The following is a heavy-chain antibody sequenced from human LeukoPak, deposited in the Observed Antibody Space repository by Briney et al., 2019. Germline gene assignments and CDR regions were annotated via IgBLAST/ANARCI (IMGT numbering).Heavy chain of an antibody. CDR1: GFTFDDYA. CDR3: AKGPGYCSSTSCPSGWDYFDY. D-gene: IGHD2-2*01. CDR2: ISWNSGSI. J-gene: IGHJ4*02. V-gene: IGHV3-9*01. Sequence: GRSLRLSCAASGFTFDDYAMHWVRQAPGKGLEWVSGISWNSGSIGYADSVKGRFTISRDNAKNSLYLQMNSLRAEDTALYYCAKGPGYCSSTSCPSGWDYFDYWGQGTLVTVSS.